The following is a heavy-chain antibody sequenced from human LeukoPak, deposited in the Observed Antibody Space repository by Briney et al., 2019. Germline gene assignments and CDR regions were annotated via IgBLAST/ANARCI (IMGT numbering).Heavy chain of an antibody. D-gene: IGHD2-15*01. J-gene: IGHJ4*02. CDR1: GFTVSSNY. V-gene: IGHV3-53*01. Sequence: GGSLRLSCAASGFTVSSNYMSWVRQAPGKGLEWVSVIYSGGSTYYADSVKGRFTISRDNSKNTLYLQMNSLRAEDTAVYYCGNLADLGYCSGGSCYYFDYWGQGTLVTVSS. CDR3: GNLADLGYCSGGSCYYFDY. CDR2: IYSGGST.